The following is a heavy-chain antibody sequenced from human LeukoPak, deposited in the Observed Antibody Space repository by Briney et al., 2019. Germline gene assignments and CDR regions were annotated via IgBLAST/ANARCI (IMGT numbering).Heavy chain of an antibody. Sequence: GGSLRLSCAASGFTFSSYSMNWVRQAPGKGLEWVSYISSSSSTIYYADSVKGRFTISRDNAKNSLYLQMNSLRAEDTAVYYCARDDYGDPNAFDIWDQGTMVTVSS. CDR1: GFTFSSYS. D-gene: IGHD4-17*01. CDR3: ARDDYGDPNAFDI. V-gene: IGHV3-48*01. J-gene: IGHJ3*02. CDR2: ISSSSSTI.